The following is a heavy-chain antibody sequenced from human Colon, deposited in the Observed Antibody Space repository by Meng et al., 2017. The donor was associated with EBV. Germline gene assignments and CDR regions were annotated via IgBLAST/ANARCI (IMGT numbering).Heavy chain of an antibody. CDR1: GGSLSSGDYY. V-gene: IGHV4-30-4*01. CDR3: ARDRKHYGERGSFDP. CDR2: IYYSGRT. J-gene: IGHJ5*02. D-gene: IGHD4-17*01. Sequence: QLQDASPGLVLPSQTLSLTCPVSGGSLSSGDYYWSWIRQPPGKVLEWTGYIYYSGRTYSNASLKSRVTISIDRSKTQFSLKLSSVTAADTAVYYCARDRKHYGERGSFDPWGQGTLVTVSS.